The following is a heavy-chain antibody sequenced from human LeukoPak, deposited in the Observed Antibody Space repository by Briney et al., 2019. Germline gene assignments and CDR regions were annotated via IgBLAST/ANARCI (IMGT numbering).Heavy chain of an antibody. J-gene: IGHJ5*02. Sequence: GSLKISCKGSGYSFTSYWIGWVRQMPGKGLEWMGIIYPGDSDTRYSPSFQGQVTISADKSISTAYLQWSSLKASDTAMYYCARRQASYYDSSGYYYWFDPWGQGTLVTVSS. CDR1: GYSFTSYW. CDR2: IYPGDSDT. V-gene: IGHV5-51*01. D-gene: IGHD3-22*01. CDR3: ARRQASYYDSSGYYYWFDP.